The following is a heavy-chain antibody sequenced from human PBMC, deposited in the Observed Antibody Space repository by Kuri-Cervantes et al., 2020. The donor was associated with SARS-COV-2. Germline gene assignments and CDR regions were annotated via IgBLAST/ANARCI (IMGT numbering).Heavy chain of an antibody. CDR1: GGSISSSSYY. J-gene: IGHJ4*02. CDR2: IYYSGST. V-gene: IGHV4-39*07. CDR3: ARVGLWAERSGYYYYFDY. Sequence: SETLSLTCTVSGGSISSSSYYWGWIRQPPGKGLEWIGSIYYSGSTFYSPSLKSRVTIFVDTSKDQFSLKLSSVTAADTAVYYCARVGLWAERSGYYYYFDYWGQGTLVTVSS. D-gene: IGHD3-22*01.